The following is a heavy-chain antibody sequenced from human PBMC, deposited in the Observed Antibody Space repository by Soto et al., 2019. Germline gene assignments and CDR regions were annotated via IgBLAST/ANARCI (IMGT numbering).Heavy chain of an antibody. CDR1: GFTFSSYS. CDR3: ARDHYYGSGSYYSTNTRLYYYYGMDV. Sequence: PGGSLRLSCAASGFTFSSYSMNWVRQAPGKGLEWVSSISSSSSYIYYADSVKGRFTISRDNAKNSLYLQMNSLRAEDTAVYYCARDHYYGSGSYYSTNTRLYYYYGMDVWGQGTTVTVSS. CDR2: ISSSSSYI. V-gene: IGHV3-21*01. J-gene: IGHJ6*02. D-gene: IGHD3-10*01.